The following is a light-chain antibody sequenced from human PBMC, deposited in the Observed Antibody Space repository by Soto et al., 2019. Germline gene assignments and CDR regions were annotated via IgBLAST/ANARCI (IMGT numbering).Light chain of an antibody. CDR1: QSVSSY. V-gene: IGKV3-11*01. Sequence: EIVLTQSPATLSLSPGERATLSCRASQSVSSYLAWYQQKPGQAPRLLIHDASNRATGIPARFSGSGSGTDFPLTSSSLEPEDVAVYYCQQRTNSWTFGQGTKVEIK. CDR2: DAS. J-gene: IGKJ1*01. CDR3: QQRTNSWT.